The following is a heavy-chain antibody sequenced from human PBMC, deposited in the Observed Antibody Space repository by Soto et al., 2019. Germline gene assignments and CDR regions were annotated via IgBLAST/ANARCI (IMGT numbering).Heavy chain of an antibody. CDR2: ISSSSSYI. J-gene: IGHJ4*02. CDR3: ARVSGSSRMYYFDY. V-gene: IGHV3-21*01. Sequence: EVQLVESGGGLVKPGESLRLSCAASGFTFSSYSMNWVRQAPGKGLEWVSSISSSSSYIYYADSVKGRFTISRDNAKNSLYLQMNSLRAEDTAVYHCARVSGSSRMYYFDYWGQGTLVTVSS. CDR1: GFTFSSYS. D-gene: IGHD6-19*01.